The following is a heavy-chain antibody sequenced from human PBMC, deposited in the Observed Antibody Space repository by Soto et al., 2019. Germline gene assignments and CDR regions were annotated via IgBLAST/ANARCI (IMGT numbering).Heavy chain of an antibody. V-gene: IGHV3-30-3*01. J-gene: IGHJ4*02. CDR2: ISYDGSNK. Sequence: AGGSLRLSCAASGFTFSSYAMHWVRQAPGKGLEWVAVISYDGSNKYYADSVKGRFTISRDNANNSVYLQMDSLRAEDTALYYCTRAAWFPYLSFYWGQGALVTVSS. CDR1: GFTFSSYA. CDR3: TRAAWFPYLSFY. D-gene: IGHD3-10*01.